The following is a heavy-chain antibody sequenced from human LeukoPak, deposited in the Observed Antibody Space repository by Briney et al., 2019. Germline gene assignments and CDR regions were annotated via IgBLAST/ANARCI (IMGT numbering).Heavy chain of an antibody. V-gene: IGHV1-18*01. CDR2: ISAYNGNT. J-gene: IGHJ3*02. CDR3: AISTLGGVTAIFPDAFDN. Sequence: ASVKVSCKASGYTFTSYGISWVRQAPGQGLEWMGWISAYNGNTNYAQKFQGWVTMTRDTSISTAYMELSRLRSDDTAVYYCAISTLGGVTAIFPDAFDNWGQGTMVTVSS. D-gene: IGHD2-21*02. CDR1: GYTFTSYG.